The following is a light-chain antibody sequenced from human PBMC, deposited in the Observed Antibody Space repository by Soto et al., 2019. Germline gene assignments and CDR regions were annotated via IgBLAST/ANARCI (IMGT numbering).Light chain of an antibody. CDR2: SNN. CDR1: TSNLGSNT. Sequence: QSVLTQTPSASGTPGQRVTISCSGRTSNLGSNTVHWYQQLPGTAPKLLIYSNNQRPSGVPDRFSGSKSGTSASLAISGLQSEDEADYYCAAWDDSLNGVVFGGGTKVTVL. V-gene: IGLV1-44*01. CDR3: AAWDDSLNGVV. J-gene: IGLJ2*01.